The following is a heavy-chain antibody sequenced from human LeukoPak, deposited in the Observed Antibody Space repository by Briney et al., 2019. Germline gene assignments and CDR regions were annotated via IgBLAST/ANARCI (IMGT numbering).Heavy chain of an antibody. CDR3: AREEAAGTRHSWFDP. V-gene: IGHV4-31*02. Sequence: TLSLTCTVSGGSISGGGYYWNWIRQHPGKGLEWIVNIYNGGRTFYNPSLKSRIIISLDMSKNKCSLKLRSVTAADTAVYYCAREEAAGTRHSWFDPWGQGTLVTVSS. CDR2: IYNGGRT. J-gene: IGHJ5*02. CDR1: GGSISGGGYY. D-gene: IGHD6-13*01.